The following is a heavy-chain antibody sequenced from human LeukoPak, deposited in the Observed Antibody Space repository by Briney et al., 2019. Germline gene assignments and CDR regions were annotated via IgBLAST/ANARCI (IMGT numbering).Heavy chain of an antibody. Sequence: SETLSLTCTVSGVSMNYYFWNWIRQPAGEGLQWIGRIHSSGTTNYNPSLKSRVTMSIDMSKNQFSLRLTSVTAADTAVYFCARGPYSYDSSGAFGIWGQGTMVTVSS. CDR2: IHSSGTT. V-gene: IGHV4-4*07. D-gene: IGHD3-22*01. J-gene: IGHJ3*02. CDR3: ARGPYSYDSSGAFGI. CDR1: GVSMNYYF.